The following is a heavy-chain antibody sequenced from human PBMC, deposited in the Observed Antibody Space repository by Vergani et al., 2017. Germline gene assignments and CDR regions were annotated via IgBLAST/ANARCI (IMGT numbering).Heavy chain of an antibody. D-gene: IGHD6-13*01. CDR2: IYYRGTT. CDR3: AKEIGHSSSWYGENWFDP. J-gene: IGHJ5*02. V-gene: IGHV4-39*07. CDR1: GGSLSSSSYY. Sequence: QLQLQESGPGLVKPSETLSLTCTVSGGSLSSSSYYWGWIRQPPGKGLEWIGSIYYRGTTYYNPSPKSRLTMSLQTSKHQLSLRLSSVTAADTAVYYCAKEIGHSSSWYGENWFDPWGQGTLVTVSS.